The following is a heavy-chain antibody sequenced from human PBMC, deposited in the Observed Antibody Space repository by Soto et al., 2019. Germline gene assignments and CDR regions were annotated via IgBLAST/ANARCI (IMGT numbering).Heavy chain of an antibody. Sequence: GESLKISCKGSGYTFSAYWIGWVRQMPGKGLEWMGIIHPGDSDTTYSPSFQGQVTISADKSISTAYLQWSSLKASDTAMCYCARLGYCSGGSCYSGSYYGMDVWGQGTTVTVSS. CDR1: GYTFSAYW. CDR2: IHPGDSDT. J-gene: IGHJ6*02. CDR3: ARLGYCSGGSCYSGSYYGMDV. V-gene: IGHV5-51*01. D-gene: IGHD2-15*01.